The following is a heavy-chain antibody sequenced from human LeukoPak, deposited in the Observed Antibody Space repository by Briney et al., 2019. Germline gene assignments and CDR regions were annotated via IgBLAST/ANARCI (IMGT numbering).Heavy chain of an antibody. CDR1: GGSISSSSYY. V-gene: IGHV4-39*07. J-gene: IGHJ4*02. Sequence: SETLSLTCTVSGGSISSSSYYWGWVRQPPGKGLEWIGSISYSGSTNYNPSLKSRVTISVDTSKNQFSLKLGSVTAADTAVYYCARAGYSSGWYDYWGQGTLVTVSS. D-gene: IGHD6-19*01. CDR3: ARAGYSSGWYDY. CDR2: ISYSGST.